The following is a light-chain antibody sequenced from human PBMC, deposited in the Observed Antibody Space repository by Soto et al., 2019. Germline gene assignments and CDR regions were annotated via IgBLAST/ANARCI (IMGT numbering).Light chain of an antibody. V-gene: IGKV1-5*01. CDR3: QQCYMRWT. CDR1: QTISSW. CDR2: HAS. J-gene: IGKJ1*01. Sequence: IQMTQSPSTLSGSVGDCVTITCRASQTISSWLAWYQQKPGKAPKLLIFHASSLESGVPSSFSGIGSATEFTLSISSLQPEVVGTYYCQQCYMRWTFGQGTKVDIK.